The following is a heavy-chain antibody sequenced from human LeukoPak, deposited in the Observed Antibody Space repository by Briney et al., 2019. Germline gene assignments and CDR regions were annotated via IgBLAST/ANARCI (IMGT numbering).Heavy chain of an antibody. CDR2: ISYDGSYK. CDR3: AKRLGYYDSSEGYFDQ. Sequence: GGSLRLSCAASGFTFSSFGMHWVRQAPGKGLEWVAVISYDGSYKNYVDSVKGRFTISRDISKNTLYLQMNSLRAEDAAVYYCAKRLGYYDSSEGYFDQWGQGTLVTVSS. D-gene: IGHD3-22*01. J-gene: IGHJ4*02. CDR1: GFTFSSFG. V-gene: IGHV3-30*18.